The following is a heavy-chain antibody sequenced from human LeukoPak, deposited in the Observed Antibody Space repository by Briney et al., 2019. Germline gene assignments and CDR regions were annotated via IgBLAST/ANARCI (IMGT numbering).Heavy chain of an antibody. Sequence: ISWNSGSIGYADSVKGRFTISRDNAKNSLYLQMNSLRAEDTALYYCAKSVGGSYEYYFDYWGQGTLVTVSS. V-gene: IGHV3-9*01. CDR2: ISWNSGSI. CDR3: AKSVGGSYEYYFDY. D-gene: IGHD1-26*01. J-gene: IGHJ4*02.